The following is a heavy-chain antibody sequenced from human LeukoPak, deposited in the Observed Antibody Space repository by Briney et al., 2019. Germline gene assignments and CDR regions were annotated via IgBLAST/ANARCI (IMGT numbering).Heavy chain of an antibody. CDR2: ISSSGSTI. V-gene: IGHV3-11*04. D-gene: IGHD3-10*01. CDR3: ARGRRGRPYDAFDI. CDR1: GFTVSSNY. Sequence: GGSLRLSCAASGFTVSSNYMSWIRQAPGKGLEWVSYISSSGSTIYYADSVKGRFTISRDNAKNSLYLQMNSLRAEDTAVYYCARGRRGRPYDAFDIWGQGTMVTVSS. J-gene: IGHJ3*02.